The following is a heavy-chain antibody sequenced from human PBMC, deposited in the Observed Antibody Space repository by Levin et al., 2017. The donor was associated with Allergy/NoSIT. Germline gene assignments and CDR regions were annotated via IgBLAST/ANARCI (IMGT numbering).Heavy chain of an antibody. CDR3: AISYYYLTQKYYFDY. Sequence: EASVKVSCKASGYTFTGYYMHWVRQAPGQGLEWMGWINPNSGGTNYAQKFQGRVTMTRDTSISTAYMELSRLRSDDTAVYYCAISYYYLTQKYYFDYWGQGTLVTVSS. CDR2: INPNSGGT. V-gene: IGHV1-2*02. J-gene: IGHJ4*02. D-gene: IGHD3-10*01. CDR1: GYTFTGYY.